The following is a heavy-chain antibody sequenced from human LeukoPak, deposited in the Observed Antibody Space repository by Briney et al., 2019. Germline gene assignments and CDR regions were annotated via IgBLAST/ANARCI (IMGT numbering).Heavy chain of an antibody. CDR2: INAGNGDT. CDR3: ARHSRICSATCFSWFDP. D-gene: IGHD2-2*01. V-gene: IGHV1-3*01. Sequence: ASVKVSCKASEYTFTNYTLHWVRQAPGQRLEGMGWINAGNGDTQYSQKFQGRVTITRDTSASTVYMELSSLRSEDTAVYYCARHSRICSATCFSWFDPXXXXXXVTXXS. J-gene: IGHJ5*02. CDR1: EYTFTNYT.